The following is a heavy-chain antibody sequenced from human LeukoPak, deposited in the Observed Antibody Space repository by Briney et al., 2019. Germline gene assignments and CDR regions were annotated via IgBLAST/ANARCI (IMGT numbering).Heavy chain of an antibody. D-gene: IGHD1-20*01. J-gene: IGHJ5*02. CDR3: ARVRYNWNQRGWFDP. V-gene: IGHV3-66*01. CDR1: GFTFSNYA. Sequence: GGSLRLSCAASGFTFSNYAMGWVRQAPGKGLEWVSVISSGDNTYFADSVKGRFIISRDNSKNTLYLQMNSLRAEDTAVYYCARVRYNWNQRGWFDPWGQGTLVTVSS. CDR2: ISSGDNT.